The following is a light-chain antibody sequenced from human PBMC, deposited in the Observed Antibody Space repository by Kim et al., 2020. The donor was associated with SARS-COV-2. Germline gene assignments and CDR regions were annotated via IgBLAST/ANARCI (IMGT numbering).Light chain of an antibody. CDR2: DVN. CDR1: SSDIGAYDY. Sequence: QSALSQPASVSGSPGQSVTISCTGSSSDIGAYDYVSWYQQHPHKAPKLVIYDVNERPSGVSNRFSGSKSGNTASLTISGLQAEDEADYYCSSYTSSTTLGVFGGGTKVT. CDR3: SSYTSSTTLGV. J-gene: IGLJ3*02. V-gene: IGLV2-14*01.